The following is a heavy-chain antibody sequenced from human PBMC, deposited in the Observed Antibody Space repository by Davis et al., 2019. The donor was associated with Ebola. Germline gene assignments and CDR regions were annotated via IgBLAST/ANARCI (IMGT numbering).Heavy chain of an antibody. J-gene: IGHJ6*01. V-gene: IGHV3-23*01. CDR2: ISGTGDRA. Sequence: GESLKISCATSGFTFKNHAMSWVRQAPGKGLEWISAISGTGDRAHYADSVKGRFTISRDNSKNTLYLQMNSLHQGPIGLPPGTLLQEHLWG. CDR3: TLLQEHL. CDR1: GFTFKNHA.